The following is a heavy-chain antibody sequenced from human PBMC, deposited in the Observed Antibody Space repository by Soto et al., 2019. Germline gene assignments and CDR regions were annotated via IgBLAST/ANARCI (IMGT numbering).Heavy chain of an antibody. J-gene: IGHJ4*02. CDR2: MNLNRGNT. CDR1: GYTFTSYD. Sequence: QVQLVQSGAEVKKPGASVKVSCKASGYTFTSYDINWVRQATGQGLEWMGWMNLNRGNTGYAQKYQGRVTMTRSTARRTAYVALRSLRPKATAGYYCARELAGSCPDWGQGTLVTVSS. V-gene: IGHV1-8*01. D-gene: IGHD2-15*01. CDR3: ARELAGSCPD.